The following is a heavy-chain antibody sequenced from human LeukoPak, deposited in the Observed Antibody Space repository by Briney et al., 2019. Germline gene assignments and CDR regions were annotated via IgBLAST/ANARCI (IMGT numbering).Heavy chain of an antibody. CDR1: GFTFSTYS. CDR3: ARYCSSSRCPYYYHMDV. Sequence: GESLRLSCAASGFTFSTYSMNWVRQLPGKGLEWVSSISSGSSYIYYADSVKGRFTISRDDSKNSLYPQMDSLRAEDTAVYFCARYCSSSRCPYYYHMDVWGKGTTVTVSS. CDR2: ISSGSSYI. V-gene: IGHV3-21*06. J-gene: IGHJ6*03. D-gene: IGHD2-2*01.